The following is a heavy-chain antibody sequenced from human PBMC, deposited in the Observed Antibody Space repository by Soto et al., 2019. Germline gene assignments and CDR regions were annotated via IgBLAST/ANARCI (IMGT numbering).Heavy chain of an antibody. CDR2: INPSGGST. CDR3: ARELWYYYIFNDLDIIDVFDV. V-gene: IGHV1-46*01. D-gene: IGHD3-9*01. CDR1: GYTFTSYY. Sequence: ASVKVSCKASGYTFTSYYMHWVRQAPGQGLEWMGIINPSGGSTSYAQKFQGRVTMTRDTSTSTVYMELSSLRSEDTAVYYCARELWYYYIFNDLDIIDVFDVSGQRTMVTV. J-gene: IGHJ3*01.